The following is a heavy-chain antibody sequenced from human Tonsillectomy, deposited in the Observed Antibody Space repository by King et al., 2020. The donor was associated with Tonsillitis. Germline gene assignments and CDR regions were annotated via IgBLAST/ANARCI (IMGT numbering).Heavy chain of an antibody. CDR3: AREATGYCSGGSCKLDY. D-gene: IGHD2-15*01. V-gene: IGHV3-13*01. CDR1: GFTFSNYD. CDR2: IGIGGAT. J-gene: IGHJ4*02. Sequence: VQLVESGGGLVQPGGSLRLSCAASGFTFSNYDMHWVRQATGKGLEWVSAIGIGGATYYPGSVKGRFTISRENAKNSLYLHMNSLGAWETAVYYCAREATGYCSGGSCKLDYWGQGTLGTVSP.